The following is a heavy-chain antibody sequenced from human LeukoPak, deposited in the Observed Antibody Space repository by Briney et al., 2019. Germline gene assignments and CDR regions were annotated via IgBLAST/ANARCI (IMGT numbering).Heavy chain of an antibody. D-gene: IGHD2-15*01. J-gene: IGHJ3*02. CDR1: GFTFSTYT. V-gene: IGHV3-21*01. CDR2: ISNSATFI. CDR3: ARVHCSGRGCFQRYDGFHI. Sequence: GGSLRLSCAASGFTFSTYTMNWVRQAPGKGLEWVSSISNSATFIDYADSVKGRFTVPRDNAKSSLFLQMNSLRDDDTAVYYCARVHCSGRGCFQRYDGFHIWGQGTVVTVS.